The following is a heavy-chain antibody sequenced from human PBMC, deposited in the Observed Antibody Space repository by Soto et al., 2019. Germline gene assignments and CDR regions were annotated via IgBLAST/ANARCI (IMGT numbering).Heavy chain of an antibody. J-gene: IGHJ6*02. CDR1: GFTFSDSY. V-gene: IGHV3-11*01. Sequence: VGSLRLSCAASGFTFSDSYMSWIRQAPGKGLEWISYITFSGNTVYYADSLKGRFTISRDNAKNSLYLQMNRLRAEDTAVYYCARVSWREKYGMDVWGQGTTVTVSS. CDR3: ARVSWREKYGMDV. CDR2: ITFSGNTV.